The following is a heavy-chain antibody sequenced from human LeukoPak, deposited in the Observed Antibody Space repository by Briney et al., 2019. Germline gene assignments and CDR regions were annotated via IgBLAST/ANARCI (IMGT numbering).Heavy chain of an antibody. CDR2: ISHVGST. CDR3: TRSSGWWSLDY. CDR1: GDSISNGNW. Sequence: SETLSLTCTVSGDSISNGNWWNWVRLPPGKGLDWIGEISHVGSTKYSPSLKDRVTISRDNSKNQFSLKLNSVTAADTATYYCTRSSGWWSLDYWGQGALVTVSS. J-gene: IGHJ4*02. D-gene: IGHD6-13*01. V-gene: IGHV4-4*02.